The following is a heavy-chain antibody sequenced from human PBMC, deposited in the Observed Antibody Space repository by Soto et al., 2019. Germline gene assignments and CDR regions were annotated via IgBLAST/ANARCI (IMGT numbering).Heavy chain of an antibody. V-gene: IGHV3-30-3*01. Sequence: QVQLVESGGGVAQPGGSLRLSCTASGFTLSNYAMHWVRQAPGKGLEWVAVTSYDGTNKYDADSVKGRFTIYRDNSKNTLFLEMNILKSEDTAVYHCARGDGAFDIWGQGTMVIVSS. CDR1: GFTLSNYA. CDR3: ARGDGAFDI. CDR2: TSYDGTNK. J-gene: IGHJ3*02.